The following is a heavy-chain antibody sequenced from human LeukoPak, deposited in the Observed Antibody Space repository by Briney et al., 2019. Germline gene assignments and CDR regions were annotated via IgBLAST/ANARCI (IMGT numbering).Heavy chain of an antibody. CDR2: IYHSGST. CDR3: ARLTYSGPHYFDY. D-gene: IGHD4-11*01. Sequence: SETLSLTCAVSGYSNSSGYYWGWIRQPPGKGLEWIGSIYHSGSTYYNPSLKSRVTISVDTSKNQFSLKLSSVTAADTAVYYCARLTYSGPHYFDYWGQGTLVTVSS. V-gene: IGHV4-38-2*01. CDR1: GYSNSSGYY. J-gene: IGHJ4*02.